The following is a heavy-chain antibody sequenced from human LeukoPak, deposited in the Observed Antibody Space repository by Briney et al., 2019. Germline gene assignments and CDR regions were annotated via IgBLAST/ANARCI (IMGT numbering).Heavy chain of an antibody. J-gene: IGHJ4*02. CDR1: GFTFSNAS. V-gene: IGHV3-15*01. Sequence: GGSLRLSCAASGFTFSNASMSWVRQAPGKGLEWVGRIKSKTDGGTTDYAAPVKGRFTISRDDSKNTLYLQMNSLKTEDTAVYYCTTDVDTAMGLTSPLFDYWGQGTLVTVSS. CDR2: IKSKTDGGTT. D-gene: IGHD5-18*01. CDR3: TTDVDTAMGLTSPLFDY.